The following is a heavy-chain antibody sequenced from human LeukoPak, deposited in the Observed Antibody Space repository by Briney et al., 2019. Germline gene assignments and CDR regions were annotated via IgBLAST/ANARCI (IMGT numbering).Heavy chain of an antibody. CDR2: ICAYNGNT. V-gene: IGHV1-18*01. J-gene: IGHJ4*02. CDR1: GYTFTSYG. CDR3: ARGGPGYYYDSSGYYVYDY. Sequence: ASVKVSCKASGYTFTSYGISWVRQAPGQGLEWMGWICAYNGNTNYAQKLQGRVTMTTDTSTSTAYMELRSLRSDDTAVYYCARGGPGYYYDSSGYYVYDYWGQGTLVTVSS. D-gene: IGHD3-22*01.